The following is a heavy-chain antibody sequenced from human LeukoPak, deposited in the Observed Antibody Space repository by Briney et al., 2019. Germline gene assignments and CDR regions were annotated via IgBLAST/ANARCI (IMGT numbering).Heavy chain of an antibody. V-gene: IGHV3-21*01. Sequence: AGGSLRLSCAASGFTFSSYSMNWVRQAPGQGLEWVSSISSSSSYIYYADSVMGRFTISRDNAKNSLYLQMNSLRAEDTAVYYCARLWGYSKSFDYWGQGTLVTVSS. CDR1: GFTFSSYS. J-gene: IGHJ4*02. CDR3: ARLWGYSKSFDY. D-gene: IGHD4-11*01. CDR2: ISSSSSYI.